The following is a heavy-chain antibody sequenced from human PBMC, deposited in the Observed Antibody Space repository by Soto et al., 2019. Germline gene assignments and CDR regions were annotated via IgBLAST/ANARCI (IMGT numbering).Heavy chain of an antibody. Sequence: VASVKVSCKASDDTFTDYYIHWVRQAPGQGLEWMGWINPHSGGTKYVQEFQGRVTMTRDTSINTAYMEVSRLTSDDTAVYYCARDRSTVFGVVITAGYYGMDVWGQGTAVTV. CDR3: ARDRSTVFGVVITAGYYGMDV. J-gene: IGHJ6*02. D-gene: IGHD3-3*01. V-gene: IGHV1-2*02. CDR1: DDTFTDYY. CDR2: INPHSGGT.